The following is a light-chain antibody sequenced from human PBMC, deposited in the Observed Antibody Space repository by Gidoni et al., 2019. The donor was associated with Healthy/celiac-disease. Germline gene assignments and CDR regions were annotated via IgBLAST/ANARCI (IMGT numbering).Light chain of an antibody. J-gene: IGKJ4*01. CDR1: QSVSSSD. CDR3: QQYGSSPPLT. Sequence: EIVLTQSPGTLSLSPGERATLSCRASQSVSSSDLAWYQQKPGQAPRLLIYGASSRATGIPDRLSGSGSGTDFTLTISRLEPEDFAVYYCQQYGSSPPLTFGGXTKVEIK. V-gene: IGKV3-20*01. CDR2: GAS.